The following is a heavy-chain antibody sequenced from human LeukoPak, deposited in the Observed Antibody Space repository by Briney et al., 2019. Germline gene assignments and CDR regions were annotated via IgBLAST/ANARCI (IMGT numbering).Heavy chain of an antibody. Sequence: ASVKVSCKASGYTFTSYGISWVRQAPGQGLEWMGIINPSGGSTSYAQKFQGRVTMTRDMSTSTVYMELSSLRSEDTAVYYCARDLKVYTMIVVVETDYWGQGTLVTVSS. CDR2: INPSGGST. CDR3: ARDLKVYTMIVVVETDY. V-gene: IGHV1-46*01. D-gene: IGHD3-22*01. CDR1: GYTFTSYG. J-gene: IGHJ4*02.